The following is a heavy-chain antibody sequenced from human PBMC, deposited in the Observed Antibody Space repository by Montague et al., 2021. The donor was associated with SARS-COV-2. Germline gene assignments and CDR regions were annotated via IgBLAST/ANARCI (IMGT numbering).Heavy chain of an antibody. V-gene: IGHV3-48*03. CDR2: ISGGGGTI. CDR3: ASTLPGWELLPWFGY. J-gene: IGHJ4*02. D-gene: IGHD1-26*01. CDR1: GFTFSSYA. Sequence: SLRLSCAASGFTFSSYAMNWVRQAPGKGLEWVSSISGGGGTIYYADSVKGRFTISRDNAKNSLYLQMNSLRAEDTAVYYCASTLPGWELLPWFGYWGQGTLVTVSS.